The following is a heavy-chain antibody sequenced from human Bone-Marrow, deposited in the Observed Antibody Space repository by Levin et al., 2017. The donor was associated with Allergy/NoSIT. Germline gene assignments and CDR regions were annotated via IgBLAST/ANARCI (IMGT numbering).Heavy chain of an antibody. CDR3: ARGVGSHKVYSSSGRPYFDY. D-gene: IGHD6-6*01. V-gene: IGHV5-51*01. CDR2: IYPGDSDT. Sequence: GESLKISCKGSGYSFTSYWIGWVRQMPGKGLEWMGIIYPGDSDTRYSPSFQGQVTISADKSISTAYLQWSSLKASDTAMYYCARGVGSHKVYSSSGRPYFDYWGQGTLVTVSS. CDR1: GYSFTSYW. J-gene: IGHJ4*02.